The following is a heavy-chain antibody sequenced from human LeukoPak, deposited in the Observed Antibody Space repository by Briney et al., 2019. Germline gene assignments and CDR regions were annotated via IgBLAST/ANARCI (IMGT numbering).Heavy chain of an antibody. CDR3: ATEHVDTAMVIDY. D-gene: IGHD5-18*01. Sequence: AGGSLRLSCAASGFTFSNAWMSWVRQAPGKGLEWVGRIKSKTDGGTTDYAAPVKGRFTISRDDSKNTLYLQMNSLKTEDTAVYYCATEHVDTAMVIDYWGQGTLVTVSS. CDR2: IKSKTDGGTT. J-gene: IGHJ4*02. CDR1: GFTFSNAW. V-gene: IGHV3-15*01.